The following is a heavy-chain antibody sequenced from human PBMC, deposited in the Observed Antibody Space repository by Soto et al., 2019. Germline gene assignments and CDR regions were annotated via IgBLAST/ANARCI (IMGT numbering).Heavy chain of an antibody. Sequence: GGSLRLSCAASGFTFDDYTMHWVRQAPGKGLEWVSLISWDGGSTYYADSVKGRFTISRDNAKNSLYLQMNSLRAEDTAVYYCARGYCSGGSCYVAFDIWGQGTMVTVSS. CDR1: GFTFDDYT. V-gene: IGHV3-43*01. CDR2: ISWDGGST. D-gene: IGHD2-15*01. CDR3: ARGYCSGGSCYVAFDI. J-gene: IGHJ3*02.